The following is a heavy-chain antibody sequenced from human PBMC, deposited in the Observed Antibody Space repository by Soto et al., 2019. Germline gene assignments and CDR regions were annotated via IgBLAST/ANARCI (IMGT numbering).Heavy chain of an antibody. CDR1: GFTFSSYW. D-gene: IGHD3-10*01. Sequence: GGSLRLSCAASGFTFSSYWMSWVRQAPGKGLEWVANIKQDGSEKYYVDSVKGRCTISRDNAKNSLYLQMNSLRDEDTAVYYCARVLLWFGEYPNWFDPWRQGTLVTVSS. J-gene: IGHJ5*02. CDR2: IKQDGSEK. CDR3: ARVLLWFGEYPNWFDP. V-gene: IGHV3-7*01.